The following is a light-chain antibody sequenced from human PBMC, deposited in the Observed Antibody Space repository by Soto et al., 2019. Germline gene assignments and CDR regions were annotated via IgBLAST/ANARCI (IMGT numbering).Light chain of an antibody. CDR2: GVS. J-gene: IGLJ1*01. CDR1: RSDIGGYNY. Sequence: QSALTQPASVSGSPGQSITISCSGTRSDIGGYNYVAWSQQFPGKTPKIFIYGVSNRPSGGSSRFAASNSGNTASLTISGLQAQDEAYYYCISYTVSSTSYGFGSGTKVTVL. CDR3: ISYTVSSTSYG. V-gene: IGLV2-14*01.